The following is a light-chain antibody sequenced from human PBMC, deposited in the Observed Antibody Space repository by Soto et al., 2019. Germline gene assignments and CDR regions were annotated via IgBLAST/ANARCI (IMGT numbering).Light chain of an antibody. V-gene: IGKV1-17*03. CDR3: QQYNSYSPT. Sequence: DIQVTQSPSAMSASVGDRVTITCRASQDISHYLAWFQQKPGKVPKRLIFAVSNLESGVPSRFRGSGSGTEFTLTISSLHPDDFATYYCQQYNSYSPTFGQGTRVEIK. J-gene: IGKJ1*01. CDR1: QDISHY. CDR2: AVS.